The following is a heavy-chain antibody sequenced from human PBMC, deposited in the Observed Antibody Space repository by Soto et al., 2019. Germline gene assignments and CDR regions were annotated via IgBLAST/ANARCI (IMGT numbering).Heavy chain of an antibody. V-gene: IGHV1-69*01. CDR3: ARSPQYCGGDCYSSWYFDL. Sequence: QVQLVQSGAEVKKPGSSVKVSCKASGGTFSSYAISWVRQAPGQGLEWMGGIIPSFGTANYAQKFQGRVTITADESTSTAYMELSSLRSEDTAVYYCARSPQYCGGDCYSSWYFDLWGRGTLVTVSS. D-gene: IGHD2-21*02. J-gene: IGHJ2*01. CDR2: IIPSFGTA. CDR1: GGTFSSYA.